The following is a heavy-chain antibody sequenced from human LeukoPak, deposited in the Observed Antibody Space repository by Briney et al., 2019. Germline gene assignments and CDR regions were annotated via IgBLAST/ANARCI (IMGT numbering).Heavy chain of an antibody. Sequence: PSETLSLTCAVYGGSFSGYYWSWIRQPPGKGLEWIGEINHSGSTNYNPSLKSRVTISVDTSKNQFSLKLSSVTAADTAVYYCATLFGGYWGQGTLVTVSS. J-gene: IGHJ4*02. CDR2: INHSGST. V-gene: IGHV4-34*01. CDR1: GGSFSGYY. D-gene: IGHD3-10*01. CDR3: ATLFGGY.